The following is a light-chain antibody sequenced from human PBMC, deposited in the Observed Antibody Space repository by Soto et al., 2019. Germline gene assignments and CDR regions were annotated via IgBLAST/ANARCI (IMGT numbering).Light chain of an antibody. J-gene: IGLJ3*02. CDR1: SSDVGGYNY. Sequence: QSVLTQPRSVSGSPGQSVTISCTGTSSDVGGYNYVSWYQHHPGKAPKLMIYDVSKRPSGVPDRFSGSKSGNTASLTISGRQAEDEADYYCCSYAGSYTGVFGGGTKVTVL. V-gene: IGLV2-11*01. CDR3: CSYAGSYTGV. CDR2: DVS.